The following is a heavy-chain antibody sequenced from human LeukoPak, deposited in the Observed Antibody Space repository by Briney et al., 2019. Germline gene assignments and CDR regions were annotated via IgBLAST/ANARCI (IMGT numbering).Heavy chain of an antibody. D-gene: IGHD6-19*01. CDR3: AREGAVVGLFDY. J-gene: IGHJ4*02. CDR2: IGTAGDT. CDR1: GFTFSSYG. V-gene: IGHV3-13*01. Sequence: PGGSLRLSCAASGFTFSSYGMHWVRQATGKGLEWVSAIGTAGDTYYPGSVKGRFTISRENAKNSLYLQMNSLRAEDTTVYYCAREGAVVGLFDYWGQGTLVTVSS.